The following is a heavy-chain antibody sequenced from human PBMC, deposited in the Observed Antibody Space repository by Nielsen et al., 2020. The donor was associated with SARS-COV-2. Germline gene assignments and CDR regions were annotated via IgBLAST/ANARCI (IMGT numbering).Heavy chain of an antibody. CDR2: INPNNGGT. J-gene: IGHJ5*02. CDR1: GYTFTSYY. CDR3: AKVGPMNYDFWSAYFPGAFHWFDP. V-gene: IGHV1-2*06. D-gene: IGHD3-3*01. Sequence: ASVKVSCKASGYTFTSYYIHWVRQAPGQGLEWMGRINPNNGGTDSAQKFQGRVTMTTDTSISTASMELNSLRSDDTAVYYCAKVGPMNYDFWSAYFPGAFHWFDPWGQGTLVTVSS.